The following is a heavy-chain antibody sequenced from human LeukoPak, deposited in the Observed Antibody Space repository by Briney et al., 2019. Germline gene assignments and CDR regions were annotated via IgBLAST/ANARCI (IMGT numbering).Heavy chain of an antibody. CDR3: AKEGDDWLLYGDAFDI. CDR1: GFTFSSYA. J-gene: IGHJ3*02. D-gene: IGHD3-9*01. V-gene: IGHV3-23*01. Sequence: PGGSLRLSCAASGFTFSSYAMSWVRQAPGKGLEWVSAISGSGGSTYYADSVKGRFTISRDNSKNTLYLQMNSLRAEDTAVYYCAKEGDDWLLYGDAFDIWGQGTMVTVSS. CDR2: ISGSGGST.